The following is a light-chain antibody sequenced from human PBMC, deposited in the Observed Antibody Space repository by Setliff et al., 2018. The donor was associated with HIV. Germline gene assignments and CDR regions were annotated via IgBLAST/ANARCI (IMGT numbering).Light chain of an antibody. Sequence: QSALTQPPSASGTPGHRVTISCSGSSANIGGNVVSWYQQVPGSAPKLLIHTNNERPSGVPGRFSGSKSGNTASLTISGLQAEDEADYYCCSNTGSNTYVFGTGTKVTVL. J-gene: IGLJ1*01. V-gene: IGLV1-44*01. CDR2: TNN. CDR1: SANIGGNV. CDR3: CSNTGSNTYV.